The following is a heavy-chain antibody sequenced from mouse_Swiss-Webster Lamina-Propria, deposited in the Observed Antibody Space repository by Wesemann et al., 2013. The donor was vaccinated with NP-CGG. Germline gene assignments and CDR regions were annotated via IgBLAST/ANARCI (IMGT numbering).Heavy chain of an antibody. V-gene: IGHV1-26*01. CDR1: GYSFTGYY. CDR3: ARGELFFDY. Sequence: EVQLQQSGPELVKPGASVKISCKASGYSFTGYYMHWVKQSHVKSLEWIGRINPYNGATSYNQNFKDKASLTVDKSSSTAYMELHSLTSEDSAVYYCARGELFFDYWGQGTTLTVSS. J-gene: IGHJ2*01. CDR2: INPYNGAT.